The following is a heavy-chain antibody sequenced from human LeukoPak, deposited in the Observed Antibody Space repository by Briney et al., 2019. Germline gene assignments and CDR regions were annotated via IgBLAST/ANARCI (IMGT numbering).Heavy chain of an antibody. D-gene: IGHD1-26*01. J-gene: IGHJ4*02. CDR2: IWNDGSNK. Sequence: GGSLRLSCAASGFTFNSYGMHWVRQAPGKGLEWVAVIWNDGSNKYYADSVKGRFTISRDNSKNTVYLQRNSLRAEDTAVYYCASSGNYKSYFDCWGQGTLVTVSS. CDR1: GFTFNSYG. CDR3: ASSGNYKSYFDC. V-gene: IGHV3-33*01.